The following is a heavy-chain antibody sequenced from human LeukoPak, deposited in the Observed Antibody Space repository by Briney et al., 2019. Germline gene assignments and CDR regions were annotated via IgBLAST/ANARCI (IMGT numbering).Heavy chain of an antibody. V-gene: IGHV4-39*07. CDR3: ARDDSGSGSYWFDP. D-gene: IGHD3-10*01. J-gene: IGHJ5*02. CDR1: GGSISSSSYY. CDR2: IYYSGST. Sequence: PSETLSLTCTVSGGSISSSSYYWGWIRQPPGKGLEWIGSIYYSGSTYYNPSLKSRVTISVDTSKNQFSLKLSSVTAADTAVYYCARDDSGSGSYWFDPWGQGTLVTVSS.